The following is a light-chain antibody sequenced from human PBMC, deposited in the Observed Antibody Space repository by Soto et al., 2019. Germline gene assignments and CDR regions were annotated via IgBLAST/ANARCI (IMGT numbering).Light chain of an antibody. V-gene: IGKV3-20*01. CDR2: GAS. CDR1: QSVSGSS. Sequence: NLLTQSPGTLSLSPGERSTLFFISSQSVSGSSLAWYQQKPGQAPRLLMYGASSRATGIPDRFSGSGSGTDFTLTIRTLEPEDFAVYYCQQYGSSPRTFGQGTKVDIK. CDR3: QQYGSSPRT. J-gene: IGKJ1*01.